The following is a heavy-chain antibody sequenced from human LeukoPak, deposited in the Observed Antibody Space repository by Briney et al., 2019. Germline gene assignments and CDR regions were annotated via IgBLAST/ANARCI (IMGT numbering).Heavy chain of an antibody. Sequence: PGGSLRLSCAASGFTFSSYAMSWVRQAPGKGLEWVSAIRGSGGSTYYADSVKGRFTISRDNSKNTLYLQMNSLRAEDTAVYYCAKDGYCSSTSCYSGEFDYWGQGTLVTVSS. J-gene: IGHJ4*02. CDR3: AKDGYCSSTSCYSGEFDY. CDR1: GFTFSSYA. D-gene: IGHD2-2*01. CDR2: IRGSGGST. V-gene: IGHV3-23*01.